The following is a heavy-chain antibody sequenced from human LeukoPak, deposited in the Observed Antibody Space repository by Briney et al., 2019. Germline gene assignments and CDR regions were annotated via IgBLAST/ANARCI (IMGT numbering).Heavy chain of an antibody. D-gene: IGHD6-19*01. CDR3: ARGLGGIAVAGLDY. Sequence: SETLSLTXAVYGGSFSGYYWSWIRQPPGKGLEWIGEINHSGSTNYNPSLKSRVTISVDTSKNQFSLKLSSVTAADTAVYYCARGLGGIAVAGLDYWGQGTLVTVSS. V-gene: IGHV4-34*01. CDR2: INHSGST. J-gene: IGHJ4*02. CDR1: GGSFSGYY.